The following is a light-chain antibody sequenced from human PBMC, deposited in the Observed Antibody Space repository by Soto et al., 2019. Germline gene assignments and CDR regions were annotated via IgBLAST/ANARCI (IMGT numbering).Light chain of an antibody. CDR2: DVS. CDR1: SSDVGGYNY. V-gene: IGLV2-11*01. J-gene: IGLJ1*01. Sequence: QSVLTQPRSVSESPGQSVTISCTGPSSDVGGYNYVSWYQQHPGKAPKFMIYDVSMRPSGVPDRFSGSKSGNTASLTISGLQAEDEADYYCCSYAGSYTFPYVFGTGTKVTVL. CDR3: CSYAGSYTFPYV.